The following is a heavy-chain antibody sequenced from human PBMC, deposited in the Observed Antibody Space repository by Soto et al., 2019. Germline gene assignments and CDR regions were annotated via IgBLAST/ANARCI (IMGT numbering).Heavy chain of an antibody. J-gene: IGHJ4*02. Sequence: SETLSLTCAVSGSSISSSNWWSWVRQPPGKGLEWIGEIYHSGSTNYNPSLKSRVTISVDKSKNQFSLKLSSVTAADTAVYYCARGRAGVVVPAAMTPPYYFDYWGQGTLVTVSS. CDR1: GSSISSSNW. D-gene: IGHD2-2*01. CDR3: ARGRAGVVVPAAMTPPYYFDY. CDR2: IYHSGST. V-gene: IGHV4-4*02.